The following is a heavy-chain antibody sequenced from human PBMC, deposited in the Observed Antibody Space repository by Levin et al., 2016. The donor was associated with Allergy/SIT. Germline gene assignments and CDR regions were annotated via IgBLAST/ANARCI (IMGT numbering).Heavy chain of an antibody. CDR3: ARALNRNWFDP. V-gene: IGHV3-11*01. CDR2: ISSSGSTI. D-gene: IGHD2/OR15-2a*01. Sequence: PGKGLEWVSYISSSGSTIYYADSVKGRFTISRDNAKNSLYLQMNSLRAEDTAVYYCARALNRNWFDPWGQGTLVTVSS. J-gene: IGHJ5*02.